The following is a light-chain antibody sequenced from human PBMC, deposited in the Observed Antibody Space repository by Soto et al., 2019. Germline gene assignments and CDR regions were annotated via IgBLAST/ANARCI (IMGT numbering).Light chain of an antibody. J-gene: IGLJ2*01. CDR3: SSYTSSSTRI. Sequence: QSALTQPASVSGSPGQSITISCTGTSSDVGGYNYVSWYQQHPGKAPKLMIYDGSNRPSGVSNRFSGSKSGNTASQTISGLQAEDEADYYCSSYTSSSTRIFGGGTKLTVL. CDR2: DGS. CDR1: SSDVGGYNY. V-gene: IGLV2-14*01.